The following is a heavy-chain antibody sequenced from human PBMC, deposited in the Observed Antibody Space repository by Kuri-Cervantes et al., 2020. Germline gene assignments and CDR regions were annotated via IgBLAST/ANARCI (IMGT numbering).Heavy chain of an antibody. V-gene: IGHV3-15*01. D-gene: IGHD3-3*01. CDR3: TTVISTYDFWSGPYWYFDL. J-gene: IGHJ2*01. CDR2: IKSKTDGGTT. CDR1: GFTFSNAW. Sequence: GGSLRLSCAASGFTFSNAWMSWVRQAPGKGLEWVGRIKSKTDGGTTDYAAPVKGRFTISRDDSKNTLYLQMNSLKTEDTAVYYCTTVISTYDFWSGPYWYFDLWGRGTLITVSS.